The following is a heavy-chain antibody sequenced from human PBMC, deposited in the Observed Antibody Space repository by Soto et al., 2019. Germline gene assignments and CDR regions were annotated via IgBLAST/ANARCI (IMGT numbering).Heavy chain of an antibody. CDR1: GFTGFTFDKYW. J-gene: IGHJ4*02. D-gene: IGHD5-18*01. CDR2: INSDGSTT. V-gene: IGHV3-74*01. CDR3: ARDRGYSYDY. Sequence: EVQLVESGGGLVQPGGSLRLSCAASGFTGFTFDKYWMHWVRQAPGKGLVWVSHINSDGSTTTYADSVKGRFTISRDNAKITLYLQMNSLTAEDTAVYYCARDRGYSYDYWGQGTLVTVSS.